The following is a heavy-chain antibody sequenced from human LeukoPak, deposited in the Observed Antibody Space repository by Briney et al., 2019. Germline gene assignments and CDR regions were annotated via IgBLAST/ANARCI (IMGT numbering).Heavy chain of an antibody. CDR3: ARGYCSSTSCYYFDY. D-gene: IGHD2-2*01. V-gene: IGHV1-69*06. CDR1: GGTFSNYA. CDR2: IIPIFGTA. J-gene: IGHJ4*02. Sequence: SVKLSCKASGGTFSNYAISWVRQAPGQGLEWMGGIIPIFGTANYAQKFRGRVTITADKSTRTAYMELSRLRSDDTAVYYCARGYCSSTSCYYFDYWGQGTLVTVSS.